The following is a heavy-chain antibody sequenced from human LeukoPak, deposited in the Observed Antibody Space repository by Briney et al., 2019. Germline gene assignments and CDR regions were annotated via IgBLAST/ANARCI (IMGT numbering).Heavy chain of an antibody. CDR3: ARDVTTPSPVDY. CDR1: GGSFSGYN. Sequence: PSETLSLTCAVYGGSFSGYNWSWIRQPPGKGLEWIGEINQSGSTNYNPSLKSRVTISVDTSKTQFSLKLSSVTAPDTAVYYCARDVTTPSPVDYWGQGTLVTVSS. CDR2: INQSGST. V-gene: IGHV4-34*01. D-gene: IGHD4-11*01. J-gene: IGHJ4*02.